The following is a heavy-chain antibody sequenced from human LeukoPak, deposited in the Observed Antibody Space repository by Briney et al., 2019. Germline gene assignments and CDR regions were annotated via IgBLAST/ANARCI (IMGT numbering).Heavy chain of an antibody. CDR1: GFTFSSFA. V-gene: IGHV3-30-3*01. CDR2: ISYDGSNK. Sequence: GGSLRLSYVASGFTFSSFAMHWVRQAPGKGLEWVAIISYDGSNKYYADSVRGRFTISRDNSKNTLYLQMNSLRAEDTAVYYXXXXXYSGSGSDYWGQGTLVTVSS. D-gene: IGHD3-10*01. J-gene: IGHJ4*02. CDR3: XXXXYSGSGSDY.